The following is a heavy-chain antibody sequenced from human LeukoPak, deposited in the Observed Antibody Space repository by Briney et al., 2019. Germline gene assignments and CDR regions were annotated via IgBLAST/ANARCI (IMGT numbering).Heavy chain of an antibody. Sequence: ASVKVSCKASGGTFSSYAISWVRQAPGQGLEWMGRIIPILGTANYAQKFQGRVTITADKSTSTAYMELSSLRSEDTAVYYCAIGGSTSPVRLGGQYYFDYWGQGTLVTVSS. D-gene: IGHD2-2*01. CDR1: GGTFSSYA. CDR2: IIPILGTA. J-gene: IGHJ4*02. CDR3: AIGGSTSPVRLGGQYYFDY. V-gene: IGHV1-69*04.